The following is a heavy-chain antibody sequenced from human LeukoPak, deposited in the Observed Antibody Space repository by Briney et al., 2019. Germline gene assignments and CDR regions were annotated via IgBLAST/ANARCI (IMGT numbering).Heavy chain of an antibody. J-gene: IGHJ4*02. D-gene: IGHD2-2*01. CDR3: ARGEGYCSSTSCWGSGY. CDR2: ISSSGSTI. V-gene: IGHV3-48*03. Sequence: GGSLRLSCAASGFTFSSYEMNWVRQAPGKGLEWVSYISSSGSTIYYADSVKGRFTISRDNAKNSLYLQMNSLRAEDTAVYYCARGEGYCSSTSCWGSGYWGQGALVIVSS. CDR1: GFTFSSYE.